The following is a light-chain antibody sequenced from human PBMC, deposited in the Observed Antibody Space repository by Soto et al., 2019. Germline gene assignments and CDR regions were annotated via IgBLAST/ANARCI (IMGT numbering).Light chain of an antibody. CDR1: SSDVGGYIY. CDR3: SSYTNSSTLVL. Sequence: QSALTQPASVSGSPGQSITISCTGTSSDVGGYIYVSWYQQHPGKAPKLMIFEVNDRPSGVSNRFSGSKSGNTASLTISGLQAEDEADYYCSSYTNSSTLVLFGGGTKLTVL. J-gene: IGLJ2*01. V-gene: IGLV2-14*01. CDR2: EVN.